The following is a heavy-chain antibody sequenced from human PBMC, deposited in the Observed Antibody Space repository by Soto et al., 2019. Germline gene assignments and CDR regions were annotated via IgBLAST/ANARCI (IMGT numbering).Heavy chain of an antibody. Sequence: PGGSLRLSCAASGITFSSYAMSWVRQAPGKGLEWVSSVSGSGSRADYADSVKGRFTISRDNSKNTLYLQMNSLRAEDTAVYVCVRYCSGGGYCKFDCRAQRALVTGSS. D-gene: IGHD2-15*01. V-gene: IGHV3-23*01. CDR2: VSGSGSRA. J-gene: IGHJ4*02. CDR1: GITFSSYA. CDR3: VRYCSGGGYCKFDC.